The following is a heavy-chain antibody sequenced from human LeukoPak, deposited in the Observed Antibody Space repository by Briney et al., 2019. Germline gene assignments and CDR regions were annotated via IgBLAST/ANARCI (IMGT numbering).Heavy chain of an antibody. Sequence: PGGPLRLSCAASGFTFSSYGMSWVRQAPGKGLEWVSAISGSGLYAYYSDSVKGRFTISRDNSKNTLYLQVNGLRVEDTAVYYCAKSQWLQSGGLDYWGQGTLVTVSS. J-gene: IGHJ4*02. CDR2: ISGSGLYA. V-gene: IGHV3-23*01. CDR3: AKSQWLQSGGLDY. D-gene: IGHD5-24*01. CDR1: GFTFSSYG.